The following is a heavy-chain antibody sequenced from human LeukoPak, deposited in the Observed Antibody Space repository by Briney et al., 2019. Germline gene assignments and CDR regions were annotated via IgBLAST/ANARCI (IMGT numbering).Heavy chain of an antibody. D-gene: IGHD6-13*01. Sequence: SETLSLTCAVSGYSISSGYYWGWIRQPPGKGLEWIGSIYHSGSTYYNPSLKSRVTISVDTSKNQFSLKLSSVTAADTAVYYCARAGYSSSSALGFDPWGQGTLVTVSS. CDR1: GYSISSGYY. CDR2: IYHSGST. V-gene: IGHV4-38-2*01. CDR3: ARAGYSSSSALGFDP. J-gene: IGHJ5*02.